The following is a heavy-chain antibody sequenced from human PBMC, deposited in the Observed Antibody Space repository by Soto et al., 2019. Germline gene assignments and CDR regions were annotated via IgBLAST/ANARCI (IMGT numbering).Heavy chain of an antibody. V-gene: IGHV1-8*01. CDR1: GYTFTSYD. D-gene: IGHD3-22*01. CDR2: MNPNIGKA. J-gene: IGHJ3*02. Sequence: GASVKVSCKASGYTFTSYDINWVRQATGQRLEWMGWMNPNIGKAGYAQKFQGRVTMTADESTSTAYMELSSLRSEDTAVYYCATGYDSSGYYPHPDAFDIWGQGTMVTVSS. CDR3: ATGYDSSGYYPHPDAFDI.